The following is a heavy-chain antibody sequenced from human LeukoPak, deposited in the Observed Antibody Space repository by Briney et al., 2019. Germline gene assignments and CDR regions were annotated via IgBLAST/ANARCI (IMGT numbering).Heavy chain of an antibody. V-gene: IGHV3-30*18. Sequence: GGSLRLSCAASGFTFSNYGMHWVRQAPGKGLEWVAVISYGGNSEYYADSVKGRFTISRDNSKNTLYLQMNSLRAGDTAVYYCAKDRSTYDILTGYQDNWGQGTLVTVSS. J-gene: IGHJ4*02. CDR2: ISYGGNSE. D-gene: IGHD3-9*01. CDR3: AKDRSTYDILTGYQDN. CDR1: GFTFSNYG.